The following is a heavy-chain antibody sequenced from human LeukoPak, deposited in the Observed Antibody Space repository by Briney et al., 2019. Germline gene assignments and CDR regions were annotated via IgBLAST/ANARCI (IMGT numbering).Heavy chain of an antibody. J-gene: IGHJ3*02. D-gene: IGHD3-3*01. CDR2: IKQDGSEK. Sequence: GGSLTLSCPASGFTFSSYWMSWLRQAPGTVLEGVANIKQDGSEKYYVDSAKGRFTISRDNAKNSLYLQRNSLRAEDTAVYYCARTAYYDDDAFDIWGQGTMVTVSS. V-gene: IGHV3-7*01. CDR3: ARTAYYDDDAFDI. CDR1: GFTFSSYW.